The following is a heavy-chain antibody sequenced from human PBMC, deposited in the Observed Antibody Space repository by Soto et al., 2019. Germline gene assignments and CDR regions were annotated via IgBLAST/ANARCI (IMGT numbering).Heavy chain of an antibody. J-gene: IGHJ2*01. CDR3: ASFFFQAEDGIRDTVPVSAFLLNRSSDL. CDR2: ISSSSSTI. Sequence: QGKGLERVSYISSSSSTIYDADSLKGRFTISRDNAKTSLYLQMNSLRAEDTAVYYCASFFFQAEDGIRDTVPVSAFLLNRSSDL. V-gene: IGHV3-48*01. D-gene: IGHD2-15*01.